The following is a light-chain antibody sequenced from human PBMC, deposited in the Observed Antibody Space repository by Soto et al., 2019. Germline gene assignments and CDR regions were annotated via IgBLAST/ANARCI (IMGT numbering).Light chain of an antibody. CDR3: QQYGSSPQIT. CDR1: QSVSSSY. J-gene: IGKJ5*01. Sequence: EIVLTQSPGTLSLSPGEVATLSCRASQSVSSSYLAWYQQKPGQAPRLLISGASSRATAIPDRFSGSGSGTDFTLTISRLEPEYFAVYYCQQYGSSPQITFGQGTRLEIK. V-gene: IGKV3-20*01. CDR2: GAS.